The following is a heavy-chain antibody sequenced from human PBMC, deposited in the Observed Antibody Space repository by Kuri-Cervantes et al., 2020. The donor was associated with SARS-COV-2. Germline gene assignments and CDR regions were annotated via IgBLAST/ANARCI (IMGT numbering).Heavy chain of an antibody. CDR2: ISAYNGNT. D-gene: IGHD3-10*01. CDR3: ARDAYYGSGSESYYYYYMDV. V-gene: IGHV1-18*04. Sequence: ASVKVSCKASGYTFTGYYMHWVRQAPGQGLEWMGWISAYNGNTDYAQKLQGRVTMTTDTSTSTAYMELRSLRSDDTAVYYCARDAYYGSGSESYYYYYMDVWGKGTTVTVSS. J-gene: IGHJ6*03. CDR1: GYTFTGYY.